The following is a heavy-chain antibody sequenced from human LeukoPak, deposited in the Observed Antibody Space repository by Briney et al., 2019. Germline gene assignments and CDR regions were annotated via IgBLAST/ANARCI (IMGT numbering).Heavy chain of an antibody. D-gene: IGHD1-1*01. CDR2: INPNSGET. CDR1: GYTLSGYY. V-gene: IGHV1-2*02. CDR3: ARYNWNDVASALDY. J-gene: IGHJ4*02. Sequence: ASVKVSCKASGYTLSGYYIHWVRQAPGQGLEWLGWINPNSGETNYAQRLQGGVTLTRDTSISTFYMDVSRLRSDDTAVYFCARYNWNDVASALDYWGQGTLVTVSS.